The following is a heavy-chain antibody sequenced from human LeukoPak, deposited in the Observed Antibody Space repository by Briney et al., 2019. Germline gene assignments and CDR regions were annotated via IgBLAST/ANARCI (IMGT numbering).Heavy chain of an antibody. CDR1: GGSFSGYY. D-gene: IGHD2-15*01. CDR2: INHSGST. J-gene: IGHJ4*02. Sequence: SETLSLTCAVYGGSFSGYYWSWIRQPPGKGLEWIGEINHSGSTNYNPSLKSRVTISVDTSKNQFSLKLSSVTAADTAVYYCATGDSRMYYFDYWGQGTLVTVSS. CDR3: ATGDSRMYYFDY. V-gene: IGHV4-34*01.